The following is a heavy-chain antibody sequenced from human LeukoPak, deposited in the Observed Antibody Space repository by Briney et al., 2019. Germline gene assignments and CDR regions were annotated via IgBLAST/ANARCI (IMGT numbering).Heavy chain of an antibody. CDR3: ATYSVTGAWAEYFLH. CDR2: IYYSGST. Sequence: SETLSLTCTVSGGSISSYYWSWIRQPPGKGLEWIGYIYYSGSTNYNPSLKSRVTISVDTSKNQFSLKLSSVTAADTAVYYCATYSVTGAWAEYFLHWGQGTLVTVSS. J-gene: IGHJ1*01. V-gene: IGHV4-59*12. CDR1: GGSISSYY. D-gene: IGHD5/OR15-5a*01.